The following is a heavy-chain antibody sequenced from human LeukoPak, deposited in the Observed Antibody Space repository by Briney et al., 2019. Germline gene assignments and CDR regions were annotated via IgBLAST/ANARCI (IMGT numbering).Heavy chain of an antibody. CDR1: GGSVSNYC. D-gene: IGHD6-6*01. Sequence: SETLSLTCSVSGGSVSNYCWSWIRQPPGKGLEWIGYVYYTGSTNYNPSLKSRVTMFEDKSKNQFSLRLYSVTVADTAVYYCARHFAYSSSSYFDYWGQGSLVTVSS. CDR2: VYYTGST. CDR3: ARHFAYSSSSYFDY. J-gene: IGHJ4*02. V-gene: IGHV4-59*08.